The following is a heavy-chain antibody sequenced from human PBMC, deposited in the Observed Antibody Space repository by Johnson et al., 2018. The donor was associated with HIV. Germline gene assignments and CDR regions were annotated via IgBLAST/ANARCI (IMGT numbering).Heavy chain of an antibody. CDR2: IKQDGSET. J-gene: IGHJ3*02. CDR1: GFTFSNAW. V-gene: IGHV3-7*05. D-gene: IGHD6-19*01. CDR3: AKRGSGWPSDAFDI. Sequence: VQLVESGGGLVKPGGSLRLSCAVSGFTFSNAWMSWVRQAPGKGLEWVANIKQDGSETYYVDSVKGRFTISRDNAKNSLNLQMNSLRAEDTAVYYCAKRGSGWPSDAFDIWGQGTMVTVSS.